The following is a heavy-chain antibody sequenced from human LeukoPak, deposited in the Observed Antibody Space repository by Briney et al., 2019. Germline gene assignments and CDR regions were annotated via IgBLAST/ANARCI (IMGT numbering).Heavy chain of an antibody. Sequence: PGGSLRLFCAASGFTFSSYAMSWVRQAPGKGLEWISAISGSGGSTYYADSVKGRFTISRDNSKNTLYLQMNSLRAEDTAVYYCAKVRGSYYRGYLQHWGQGTLVTVSS. V-gene: IGHV3-23*01. D-gene: IGHD1-26*01. CDR2: ISGSGGST. J-gene: IGHJ1*01. CDR1: GFTFSSYA. CDR3: AKVRGSYYRGYLQH.